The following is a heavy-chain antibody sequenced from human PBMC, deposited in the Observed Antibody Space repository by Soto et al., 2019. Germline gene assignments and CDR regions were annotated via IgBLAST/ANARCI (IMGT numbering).Heavy chain of an antibody. CDR3: ARVADYDFWSGYYLDY. CDR1: GYTFTGYY. CDR2: INPNSGGT. D-gene: IGHD3-3*01. Sequence: QVQLVQSGAEVKKPGASVKVSCKASGYTFTGYYMHWVRQAPGQGLAWMGWINPNSGGTNYAQKFQGRVTMTRDTSISTAYMELSRLRSDDTAVYYCARVADYDFWSGYYLDYWGQGTLVTVSS. J-gene: IGHJ4*02. V-gene: IGHV1-2*02.